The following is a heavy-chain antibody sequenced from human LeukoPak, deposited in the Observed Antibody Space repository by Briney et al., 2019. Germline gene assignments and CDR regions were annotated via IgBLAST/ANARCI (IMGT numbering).Heavy chain of an antibody. Sequence: SVKVSCKASGGTFSSYAISWVRQAPGQGLEWMGRTIPILGIANYAQKFQGRVTITADKSTSTAYMELSSLRSEDTAVYYCARVKYYDYVWGSYPDEILGYWGQGTLVTVSS. CDR1: GGTFSSYA. CDR3: ARVKYYDYVWGSYPDEILGY. CDR2: TIPILGIA. J-gene: IGHJ4*02. D-gene: IGHD3-16*01. V-gene: IGHV1-69*04.